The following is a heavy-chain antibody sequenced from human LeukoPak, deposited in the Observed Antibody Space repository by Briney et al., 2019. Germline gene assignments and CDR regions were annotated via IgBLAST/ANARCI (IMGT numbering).Heavy chain of an antibody. D-gene: IGHD3-10*01. CDR1: GFTFSSYA. V-gene: IGHV3-23*01. CDR3: AKDLYGSGSSPDY. Sequence: GGSLRLSCAASGFTFSSYAMSWVRQAPGKGLEWVSAISGSGGSTYYADSVKGRFTISRDNSKNTLYLQMNSLRAKDTAVYYCAKDLYGSGSSPDYWGQGTLVTVSS. CDR2: ISGSGGST. J-gene: IGHJ4*02.